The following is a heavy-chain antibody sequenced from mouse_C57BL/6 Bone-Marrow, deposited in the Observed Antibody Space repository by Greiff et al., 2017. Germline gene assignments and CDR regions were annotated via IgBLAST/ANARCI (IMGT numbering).Heavy chain of an antibody. V-gene: IGHV5-4*01. Sequence: EVQRVESGGGLVKPGGSLKLSCAASGFTFSSYAMSWVRQTPEKRLEWVATISDGGSYTYYPDNVKGRFTISRDNAKNNLYLQMSHLKSEDTAMYYWAREGLVYYLDYWGQGTTLTVSS. CDR2: ISDGGSYT. CDR1: GFTFSSYA. J-gene: IGHJ2*01. D-gene: IGHD3-1*01. CDR3: AREGLVYYLDY.